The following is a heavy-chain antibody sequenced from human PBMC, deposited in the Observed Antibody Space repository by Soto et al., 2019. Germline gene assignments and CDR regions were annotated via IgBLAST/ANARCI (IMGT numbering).Heavy chain of an antibody. CDR1: GFTFSSYG. CDR2: IWYDGSNK. CDR3: SRWAMAALDY. Sequence: VQLVESGGGVVQPGRSLRLSCAASGFTFSSYGMHWVRQAPGKGLEWVAVIWYDGSNKYYADSVKGRFTISRDNSKNTLYLQMNSLRAEDTAVYYCSRWAMAALDYWGQGTLVTVSS. V-gene: IGHV3-33*01. D-gene: IGHD5-18*01. J-gene: IGHJ4*02.